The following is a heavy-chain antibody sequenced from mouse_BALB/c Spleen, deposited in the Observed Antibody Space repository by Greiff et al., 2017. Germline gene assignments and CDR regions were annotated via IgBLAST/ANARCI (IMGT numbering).Heavy chain of an antibody. CDR3: ARGYYYFDY. V-gene: IGHV1-54*01. D-gene: IGHD2-3*01. J-gene: IGHJ2*01. CDR2: INPGSGGT. Sequence: QVQLQQSGAELVRPGTSVKVSCKASGYAFTNYLIEWVKQRPGQGLEWIGVINPGSGGTNYNEKFKGKATLTADKSSSTAYMQLSSLTSDDSAVYFCARGYYYFDYWGQGTTLTVSS. CDR1: GYAFTNYL.